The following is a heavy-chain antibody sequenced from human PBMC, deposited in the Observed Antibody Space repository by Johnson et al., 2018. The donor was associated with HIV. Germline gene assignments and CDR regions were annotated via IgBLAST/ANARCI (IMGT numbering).Heavy chain of an antibody. Sequence: VQLVESGGGLVQRGGSLRLSCAASEFTFSRDDMEWVRQAPGKGLEWVSGINWNGGSTGYADSVKGRFTISRDNAKKSLYLQMNSLRADDTALYYCARVLVAADYAFDIWGQGTMVTVSS. CDR2: INWNGGST. CDR1: EFTFSRDD. D-gene: IGHD1-26*01. CDR3: ARVLVAADYAFDI. V-gene: IGHV3-20*04. J-gene: IGHJ3*02.